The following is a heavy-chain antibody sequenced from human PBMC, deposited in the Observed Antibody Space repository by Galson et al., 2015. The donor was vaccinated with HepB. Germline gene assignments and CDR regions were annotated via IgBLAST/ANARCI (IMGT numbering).Heavy chain of an antibody. CDR3: ARCDLYYESGGYPRSWFDP. D-gene: IGHD3-22*01. CDR1: GYTFTGYA. J-gene: IGHJ5*02. CDR2: VSAYNGNT. V-gene: IGHV1-18*01. Sequence: SVKVSCKASGYTFTGYAITWVRQAPGQGLEWMGWVSAYNGNTNYAQKFEGRVTMTTDTPTSTAYLELRSLRSDDTAVYYCARCDLYYESGGYPRSWFDPWGQGTLVTVSS.